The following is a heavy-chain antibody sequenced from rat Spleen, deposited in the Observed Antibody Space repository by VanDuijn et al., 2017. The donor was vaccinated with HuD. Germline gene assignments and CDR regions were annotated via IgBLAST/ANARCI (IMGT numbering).Heavy chain of an antibody. CDR1: GFSLTTFH. CDR3: ARSGRTNRYYWYFDF. CDR2: VWGGGSL. Sequence: QVQVKESGPGLVQPSQTLSLTCTVSGFSLTTFHVHWVRQPPGKGLEWIGEVWGGGSLHYSPALKSRLIISRDTSKSQVFLKMNSLQAEDTAMYFCARSGRTNRYYWYFDFWGPGTMVTVSS. D-gene: IGHD3-4*01. V-gene: IGHV2-27*01. J-gene: IGHJ1*01.